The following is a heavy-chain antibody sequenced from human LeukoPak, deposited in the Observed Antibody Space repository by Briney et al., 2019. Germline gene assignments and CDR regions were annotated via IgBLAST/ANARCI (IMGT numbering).Heavy chain of an antibody. CDR1: GGSFSGYY. Sequence: PSETLSLTCAVYGGSFSGYYWSWIRQPPGKGLEWIGEINHSGSTNYNPSLKSRVTISVDTSKNQFSLKLSSVTAADTAVYYCARGRGLIAVAGTRDYWGQGTLVTVFS. D-gene: IGHD6-19*01. J-gene: IGHJ4*02. V-gene: IGHV4-34*01. CDR2: INHSGST. CDR3: ARGRGLIAVAGTRDY.